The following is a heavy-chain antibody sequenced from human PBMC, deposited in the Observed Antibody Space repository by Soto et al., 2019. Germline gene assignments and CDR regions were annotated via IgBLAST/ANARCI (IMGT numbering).Heavy chain of an antibody. CDR3: AREDYYGSGSYYREGYYYYYYMDV. V-gene: IGHV1-3*01. J-gene: IGHJ6*03. D-gene: IGHD3-10*01. CDR2: INAGNGNT. CDR1: GYTFTSYA. Sequence: QVQLVQSGAEVKKPGASVKVSCKASGYTFTSYAMHWVRQAPGQRLEWMGWINAGNGNTKYSQKFQGRVTITRATSACTAYMELSSLRSEDTAVYYCAREDYYGSGSYYREGYYYYYYMDVWGKGTTVTVSS.